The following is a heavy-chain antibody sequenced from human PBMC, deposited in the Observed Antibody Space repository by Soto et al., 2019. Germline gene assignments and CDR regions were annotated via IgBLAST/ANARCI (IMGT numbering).Heavy chain of an antibody. CDR2: IYYSGST. CDR1: GGSISSGGYY. V-gene: IGHV4-31*03. Sequence: SETLSLTCTVSGGSISSGGYYWSWIRQHPGKGLEWIGYIYYSGSTYYNPSLKSRVTISVDTSKNQFSLKLSSVTAADTAVYYCARVPPATYYDFWSGSPEYYYYYMDVWGKGTKVTVSS. CDR3: ARVPPATYYDFWSGSPEYYYYYMDV. D-gene: IGHD3-3*01. J-gene: IGHJ6*03.